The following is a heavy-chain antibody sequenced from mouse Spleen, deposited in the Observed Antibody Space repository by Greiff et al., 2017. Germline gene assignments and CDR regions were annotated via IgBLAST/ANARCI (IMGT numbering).Heavy chain of an antibody. J-gene: IGHJ2*01. CDR2: ISNLAYSI. D-gene: IGHD2-3*01. Sequence: EVHLVESGGGLVKPGGSLKLSCAASGFTFSDYGMAWVRQAPGKGPEWVAFISNLAYSIYYADTVTGRFTISRENAKNTLYLEMSSLRSEDTAMYYCARRGMMGYFDYWGQGTTLTVSS. CDR3: ARRGMMGYFDY. CDR1: GFTFSDYG. V-gene: IGHV5-15*01.